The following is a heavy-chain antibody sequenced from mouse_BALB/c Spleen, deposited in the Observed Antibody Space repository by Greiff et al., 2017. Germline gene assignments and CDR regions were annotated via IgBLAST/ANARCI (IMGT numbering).Heavy chain of an antibody. Sequence: EVKLVESGGGLVQPGGSRKLSCAASGFTFSSFGMHWVRQAPEKGLEWVAYISSGSSTIYYADTVKGRFTISRDNPKNTLFLQMTSLRSEDTAMYYCAREGITTVVSRVAMDYWGQGTSVTVSS. CDR2: ISSGSSTI. CDR1: GFTFSSFG. J-gene: IGHJ4*01. CDR3: AREGITTVVSRVAMDY. D-gene: IGHD1-1*01. V-gene: IGHV5-17*02.